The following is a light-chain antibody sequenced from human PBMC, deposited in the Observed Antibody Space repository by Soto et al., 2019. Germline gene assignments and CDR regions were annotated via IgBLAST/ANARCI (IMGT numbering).Light chain of an antibody. CDR1: QSINKW. V-gene: IGKV1-5*01. CDR3: QQYNIGYT. J-gene: IGKJ2*01. CDR2: DAA. Sequence: IPMTQSPSTLSASVGDRVTITCRASQSINKWVAWFQQKSGRAPKLLIYDAATLKSGVPSRFSGTGSGTDFSLTISSLQPEDFATYYCQQYNIGYTFGQGTRLDIK.